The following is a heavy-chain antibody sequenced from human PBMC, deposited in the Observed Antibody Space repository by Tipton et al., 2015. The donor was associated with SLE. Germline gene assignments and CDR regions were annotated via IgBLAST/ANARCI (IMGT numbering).Heavy chain of an antibody. CDR1: GYTFTGYY. V-gene: IGHV1-2*02. CDR3: AIVRGDIEVVQAAMGDRRDYYYGMDV. Sequence: QVQLVQSGAEVKKPVAPVKVSCQASGYTFTGYYMYWVRQAPGQGLEWMGWINPNSGGTNYAQKFQGRVTMTRDTSISTGYMELSNLRSDDTAVYYCAIVRGDIEVVQAAMGDRRDYYYGMDVWGQGTTVTVSS. CDR2: INPNSGGT. J-gene: IGHJ6*02. D-gene: IGHD2-2*01.